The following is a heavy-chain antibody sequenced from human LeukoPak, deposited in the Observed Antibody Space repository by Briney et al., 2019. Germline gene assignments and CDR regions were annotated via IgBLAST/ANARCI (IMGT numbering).Heavy chain of an antibody. CDR3: ASRTWVGGGQYAFDV. J-gene: IGHJ3*01. Sequence: GGSLRLSCAASGFKFINYAVSWPRQAPGKGLEWVSARGSAGGDHYADSVKGRFSISRDNSATTFYLQMNNLRAEDTARYFCASRTWVGGGQYAFDVWGQGTMVTVSS. D-gene: IGHD1-1*01. CDR1: GFKFINYA. CDR2: RGSAGGD. V-gene: IGHV3-23*01.